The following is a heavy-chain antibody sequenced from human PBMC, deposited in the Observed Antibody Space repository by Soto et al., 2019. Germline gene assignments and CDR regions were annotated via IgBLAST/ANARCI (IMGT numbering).Heavy chain of an antibody. Sequence: QVQLVQSGAEVRKPGASVKVSCKASGYTFCSYEINWVRLASGQGLEWMGWMNPNTGDTGYPRKFQGRVTMTRNTSISTAYMELNSLGSEDTAIYYCAAVGRDNGVPFDHWGQGTLVTVSS. CDR1: GYTFCSYE. CDR3: AAVGRDNGVPFDH. D-gene: IGHD4-17*01. J-gene: IGHJ4*02. CDR2: MNPNTGDT. V-gene: IGHV1-8*01.